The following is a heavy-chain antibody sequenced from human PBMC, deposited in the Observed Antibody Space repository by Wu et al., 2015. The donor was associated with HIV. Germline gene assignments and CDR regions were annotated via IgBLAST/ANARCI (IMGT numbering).Heavy chain of an antibody. D-gene: IGHD3-10*01. Sequence: QVQLVQSEGEVKKAGASVKVSCKASGYSITANYLFWVRQAPGQGLEWVGWINPNSGDRKYAQSFQGRVTMTRDKSVNTAYMELSSLRPDDTAVYFCATTMFRGGADRWGQGTLVIASS. CDR3: ATTMFRGGADR. J-gene: IGHJ5*02. CDR1: GYSITANY. CDR2: INPNSGDR. V-gene: IGHV1-2*02.